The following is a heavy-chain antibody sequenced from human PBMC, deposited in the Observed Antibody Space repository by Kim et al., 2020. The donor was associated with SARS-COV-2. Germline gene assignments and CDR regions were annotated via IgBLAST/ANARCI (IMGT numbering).Heavy chain of an antibody. CDR3: ARGRGRKKCSGGSCYTNNWFDP. Sequence: ASVKVSCKASGYTFTSYDINWVRQATGQGLEWMGWMNPNSGNTGYAQKFQGRVTMTRNTSISTAYMELSSLRSEDTAVYYCARGRGRKKCSGGSCYTNNWFDPWGQGTLVTVSS. CDR2: MNPNSGNT. J-gene: IGHJ5*02. D-gene: IGHD2-15*01. V-gene: IGHV1-8*01. CDR1: GYTFTSYD.